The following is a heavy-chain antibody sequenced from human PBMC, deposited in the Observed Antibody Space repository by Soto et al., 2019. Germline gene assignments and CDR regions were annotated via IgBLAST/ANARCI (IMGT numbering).Heavy chain of an antibody. CDR1: GYTFTSYY. V-gene: IGHV1-46*01. J-gene: IGHJ6*02. CDR3: ARDLVATDYGMDV. CDR2: INPSCGST. D-gene: IGHD5-12*01. Sequence: ASVKVSCEASGYTFTSYYMHWVRQAPGEGLEWMGIINPSCGSTSYAQKFQGRVTMTRDTSTSTVYMELSSLRSEDTAVYYCARDLVATDYGMDVWGQGTTVTV.